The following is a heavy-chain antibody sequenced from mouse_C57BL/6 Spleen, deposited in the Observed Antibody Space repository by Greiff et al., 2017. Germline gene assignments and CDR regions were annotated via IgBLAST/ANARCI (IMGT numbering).Heavy chain of an antibody. CDR2: INPGSGGT. CDR3: AREITTVVKDYYAMDY. Sequence: QVQLQQSGAELVRPGTSVKVSCKASGYAFTNYLIEWVKQRPGQGLEWIGVINPGSGGTNYNEKFKGKATLTADKSSSTAYMQLSSLTSEDSAVYFCAREITTVVKDYYAMDYWGQGTSVTVSS. J-gene: IGHJ4*01. D-gene: IGHD1-1*01. CDR1: GYAFTNYL. V-gene: IGHV1-54*01.